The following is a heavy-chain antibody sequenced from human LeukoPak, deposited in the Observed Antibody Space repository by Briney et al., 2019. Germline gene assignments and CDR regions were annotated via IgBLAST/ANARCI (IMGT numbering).Heavy chain of an antibody. Sequence: GGSLRLSCAASGFTFSSYAMSWVRQAPGEGLEWVSAISGSGGNTYYAEYVKGRFTISRDNSRNTLFLQMNSLRAEDTAVYYCARHDYGAFWGQGTLVTVSS. CDR3: ARHDYGAF. J-gene: IGHJ4*02. CDR1: GFTFSSYA. CDR2: ISGSGGNT. V-gene: IGHV3-23*01. D-gene: IGHD4-17*01.